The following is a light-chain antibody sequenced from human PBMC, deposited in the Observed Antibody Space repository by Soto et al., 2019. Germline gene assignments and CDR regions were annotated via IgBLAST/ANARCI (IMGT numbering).Light chain of an antibody. V-gene: IGKV3-15*01. CDR2: RAS. J-gene: IGKJ1*01. CDR1: QNIYYN. CDR3: LQYHNLWA. Sequence: ILMTQSPATVSLSPGETATLSCRASQNIYYNVAWYQHRPGQAHRLLIYRASTRAPGVPARFSGRGSGTEFTLTISSLQPEDFTVYSCLQYHNLWAFGQGTKVDIK.